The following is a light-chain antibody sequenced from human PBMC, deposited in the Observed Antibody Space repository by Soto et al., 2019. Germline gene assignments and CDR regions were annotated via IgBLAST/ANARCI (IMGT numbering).Light chain of an antibody. Sequence: EIVLTQSPGTLSVSPGERATLSCRASQTIRDSYVAWYQQKPGQAPRLLIYGASNRATGVPDRFSGRGSGTGFTLIISRLEPEDFAVYYCQQYGSSPLTFGGGTKV. CDR2: GAS. V-gene: IGKV3-20*01. J-gene: IGKJ4*01. CDR3: QQYGSSPLT. CDR1: QTIRDSY.